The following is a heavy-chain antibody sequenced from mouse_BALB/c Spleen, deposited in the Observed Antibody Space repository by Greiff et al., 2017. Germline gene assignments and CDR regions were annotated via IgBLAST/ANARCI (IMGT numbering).Heavy chain of an antibody. Sequence: EVKLMESGAELVRPGALVKLSCKASGFNIKDYYMHWVKQRPEQGLEWIGWIDPENGNTIYDPKFQGKASITADTSSNTAYLQLSSLTSEDTAVYYCARERSGDFDYWGQGTTLTVSS. CDR2: IDPENGNT. V-gene: IGHV14-1*02. D-gene: IGHD4-1*01. CDR3: ARERSGDFDY. J-gene: IGHJ2*01. CDR1: GFNIKDYY.